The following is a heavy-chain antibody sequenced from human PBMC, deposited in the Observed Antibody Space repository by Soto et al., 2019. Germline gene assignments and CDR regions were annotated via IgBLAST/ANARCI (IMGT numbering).Heavy chain of an antibody. CDR1: GGSISSSSYY. CDR2: IYYSGST. J-gene: IGHJ6*02. D-gene: IGHD1-7*01. Sequence: PSETLSLTCTVSGGSISSSSYYWGWIRQPPGKGLEWIGSIYYSGSTYYNPSLKSRVTISVDTSKNQFSLKLSSVTAADTAVYYCARRITGTTLDYYYYGMDVWGQGTTVTVSS. CDR3: ARRITGTTLDYYYYGMDV. V-gene: IGHV4-39*01.